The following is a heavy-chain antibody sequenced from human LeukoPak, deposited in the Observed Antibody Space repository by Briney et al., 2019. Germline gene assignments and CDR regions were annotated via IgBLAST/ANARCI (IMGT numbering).Heavy chain of an antibody. D-gene: IGHD6-13*01. Sequence: ASVKVSCKASGGTFISYAISWVRQAPGQGLEWMGGIIPIFGTANYAQKFQGRVTITADESTSTAYMELRSLRSDDTAVYYCAREDTRAAYFDYWGQGTLVTVSS. V-gene: IGHV1-69*13. CDR3: AREDTRAAYFDY. CDR2: IIPIFGTA. J-gene: IGHJ4*02. CDR1: GGTFISYA.